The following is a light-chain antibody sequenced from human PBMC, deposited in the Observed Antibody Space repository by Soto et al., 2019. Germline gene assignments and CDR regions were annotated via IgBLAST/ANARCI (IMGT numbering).Light chain of an antibody. CDR1: QSVGSS. J-gene: IGKJ5*01. CDR3: QQYNNWPPIT. Sequence: EIVMTQSPATLSVSPGERDTLSCRASQSVGSSLAWYQQEPAQAPRLRIYGASTRATGIPARFSGSGSGTEFTLTISSLQSEDYAVYFCQQYNNWPPITFGQGTRLE. V-gene: IGKV3-15*01. CDR2: GAS.